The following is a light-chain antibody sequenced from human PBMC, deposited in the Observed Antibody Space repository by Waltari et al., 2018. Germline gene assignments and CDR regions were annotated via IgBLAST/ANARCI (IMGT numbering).Light chain of an antibody. CDR2: AAS. V-gene: IGKV1-39*01. CDR1: QSISKG. CDR3: QQRYSTPPPT. J-gene: IGKJ4*01. Sequence: DIQMTQSPSSLSASVGDRVTITCRASQSISKGLNWYQQQPGKAPKLLIYAASSLQSGVPSRVRGRGSWTEFTLTISNSQPEDLGTYYGQQRYSTPPPTFGGGTKVEIK.